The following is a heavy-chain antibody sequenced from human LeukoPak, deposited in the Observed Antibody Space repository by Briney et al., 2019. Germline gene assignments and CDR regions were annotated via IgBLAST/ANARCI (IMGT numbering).Heavy chain of an antibody. J-gene: IGHJ3*02. CDR3: ARDQDCSGGSCTDAFDI. V-gene: IGHV4-38-2*02. CDR1: GYSISSGYY. CDR2: IYHSGST. D-gene: IGHD2-15*01. Sequence: SETLSLTCTVSGYSISSGYYWGWIRQTPGKGLEWIGSIYHSGSTYYNPSLKSRVTISVDTSKNQFSLKLSSVTAADTAVYYCARDQDCSGGSCTDAFDIWGQGTMVTVSS.